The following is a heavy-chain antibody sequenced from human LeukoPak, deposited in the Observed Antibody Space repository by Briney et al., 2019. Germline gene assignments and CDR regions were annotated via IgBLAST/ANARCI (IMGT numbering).Heavy chain of an antibody. J-gene: IGHJ5*02. V-gene: IGHV4-59*05. D-gene: IGHD2-2*01. CDR3: ARRGGYCSSTSCYSWFDP. CDR2: IYYSGST. Sequence: SETLSLTCTVSGGSISSYYWSWIRQPPGKGLEWIGSIYYSGSTYYNPSLKSRVTISVDTSKNQFSLKLSSVTAADTAVYYCARRGGYCSSTSCYSWFDPWGQGTLVTVSS. CDR1: GGSISSYY.